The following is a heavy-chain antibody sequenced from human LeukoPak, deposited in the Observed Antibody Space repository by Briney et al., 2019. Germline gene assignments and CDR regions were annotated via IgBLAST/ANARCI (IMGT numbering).Heavy chain of an antibody. CDR2: INPNSGNT. V-gene: IGHV1-8*02. CDR3: ARAVRVIVGATTRYYFDY. CDR1: GYTFTGYY. J-gene: IGHJ4*02. Sequence: ASVKVSCKASGYTFTGYYMHWVRQAPGQGLEWMGWINPNSGNTGYAQKFQGRVTMTRNTSISTAYMELSSLRSEDTAVYYCARAVRVIVGATTRYYFDYWGQGTLVTVSS. D-gene: IGHD1-26*01.